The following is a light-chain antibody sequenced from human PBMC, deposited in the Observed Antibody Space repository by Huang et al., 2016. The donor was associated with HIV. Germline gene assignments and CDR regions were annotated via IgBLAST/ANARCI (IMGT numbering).Light chain of an antibody. CDR3: LQHHAYPRT. Sequence: DIQMTQSPSAMSASVGDKVTITCRAIQAISNYLVWFQQKPGRAPKRLIYAASSLQSGVPSRFSGSGYGTKFTLTISSLQPEDFATYDCLQHHAYPRTFGPGTKVEVK. J-gene: IGKJ1*01. CDR1: QAISNY. CDR2: AAS. V-gene: IGKV1-17*03.